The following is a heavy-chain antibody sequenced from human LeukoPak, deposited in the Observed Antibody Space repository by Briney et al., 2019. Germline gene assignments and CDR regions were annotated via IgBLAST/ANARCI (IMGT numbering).Heavy chain of an antibody. CDR3: ARERNYYFDY. Sequence: KPGESLRLSCAAPGFTFNDYTMTWVRQAPGKGLEWVSSITGDCNYIFYADSVKGRFTISRDNAQNSLFLELNSLRGEDTAVYYCARERNYYFDYWGQGALVTVSS. CDR1: GFTFNDYT. J-gene: IGHJ4*02. V-gene: IGHV3-21*01. D-gene: IGHD5-24*01. CDR2: ITGDCNYI.